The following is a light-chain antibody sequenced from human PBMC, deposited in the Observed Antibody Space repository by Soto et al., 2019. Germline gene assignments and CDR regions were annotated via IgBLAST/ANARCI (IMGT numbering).Light chain of an antibody. V-gene: IGKV2D-29*01. J-gene: IGKJ5*01. CDR3: MQSIQLLIT. CDR2: EVS. CDR1: QSLLHSNGYNY. Sequence: DIVMSQSPLSLPVTPGEPASISCRSSQSLLHSNGYNYLDWYLQKPGQPPQLLIYEVSNRFSGVPDRFSGSGSGTDFTLKISRVEAEDVGVYYCMQSIQLLITFGQGTRLEIK.